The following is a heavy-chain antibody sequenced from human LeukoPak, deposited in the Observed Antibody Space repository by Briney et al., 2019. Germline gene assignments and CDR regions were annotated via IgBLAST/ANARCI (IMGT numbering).Heavy chain of an antibody. J-gene: IGHJ4*02. V-gene: IGHV4-34*01. D-gene: IGHD3-22*01. CDR1: GGSFSGYY. CDR2: INHSGST. Sequence: PSETLSLTCAVYGGSFSGYYWSWIRQPPGKGLEWIGEINHSGSTNYNPSLKSRVTISVDTSKNQFSLKLSSVTAADTAVYYCATSLDSSGFYPLFDSWGQGTLVTVSS. CDR3: ATSLDSSGFYPLFDS.